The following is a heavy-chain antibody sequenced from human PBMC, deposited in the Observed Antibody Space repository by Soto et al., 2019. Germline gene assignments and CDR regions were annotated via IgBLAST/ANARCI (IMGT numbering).Heavy chain of an antibody. Sequence: LGESLKISCQGSEDMFSNHWIGWVRQMPGKGLEWMGIIYFRDSDVRYSPSFQGQVTISADKSITTTYLQWSSLKASDTAIYYCAASIFYYGMDVWGQGTTVTVSS. J-gene: IGHJ6*02. CDR3: AASIFYYGMDV. V-gene: IGHV5-51*01. CDR1: EDMFSNHW. CDR2: IYFRDSDV.